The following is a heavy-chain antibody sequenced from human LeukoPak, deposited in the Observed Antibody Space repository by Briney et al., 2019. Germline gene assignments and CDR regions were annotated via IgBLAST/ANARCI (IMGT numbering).Heavy chain of an antibody. Sequence: GGSLRLSCAASGFTFSSYEMNWVRQAPGKGLEWVSYISSSGSTMYYADSVKGRFTISRDNAKNSLYLQMNSLRAEDTAVYYCARGWPWDYWGQGTLVTVSS. CDR2: ISSSGSTM. CDR3: ARGWPWDY. D-gene: IGHD6-13*01. CDR1: GFTFSSYE. V-gene: IGHV3-48*03. J-gene: IGHJ4*02.